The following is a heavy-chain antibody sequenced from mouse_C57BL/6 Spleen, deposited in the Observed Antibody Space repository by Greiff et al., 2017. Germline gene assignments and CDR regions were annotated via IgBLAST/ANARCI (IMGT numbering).Heavy chain of an antibody. CDR1: GFTFSDYY. CDR2: INYDGSST. J-gene: IGHJ2*01. V-gene: IGHV5-16*01. D-gene: IGHD2-13*01. Sequence: EVMLVESEGGLVQPGSSMTLSCTASGFTFSDYYMAWVRQVPEKGLEWVANINYDGSSTYYLDSLKSRFIISRDNAKNILYLQMSSLKSEDTATDYCARTVTKYYFDYWGQGTTLTVSS. CDR3: ARTVTKYYFDY.